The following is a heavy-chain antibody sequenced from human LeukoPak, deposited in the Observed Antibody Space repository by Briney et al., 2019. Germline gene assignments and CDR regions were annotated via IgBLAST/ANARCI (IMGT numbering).Heavy chain of an antibody. CDR2: ISGSGGST. CDR3: AKVGYGGGRWGAFDI. CDR1: GFTFSGYA. J-gene: IGHJ3*02. Sequence: GGSLRLSCAASGFTFSGYAMSWVRQAPGKGLEWVSAISGSGGSTYYADSVKGRFTISRDNSKNTLYLQMNSLRAKDTAVYYSAKVGYGGGRWGAFDICGQGTMVTVSS. D-gene: IGHD2-15*01. V-gene: IGHV3-23*01.